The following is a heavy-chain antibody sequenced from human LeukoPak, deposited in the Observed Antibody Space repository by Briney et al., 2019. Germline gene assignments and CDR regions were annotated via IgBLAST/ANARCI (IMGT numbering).Heavy chain of an antibody. CDR2: INTDGSST. CDR3: ARESGYCSATSCYRPEDY. V-gene: IGHV3-74*01. Sequence: GGSLRLSCAASGFTFSNAWMHWVRQAPGKGLVWVSRINTDGSSTRYADSVKGRFTISRDNAKNTLYLQVNNLRAEDTAVYYCARESGYCSATSCYRPEDYWGQGTLVTVSS. CDR1: GFTFSNAW. D-gene: IGHD2-2*01. J-gene: IGHJ4*02.